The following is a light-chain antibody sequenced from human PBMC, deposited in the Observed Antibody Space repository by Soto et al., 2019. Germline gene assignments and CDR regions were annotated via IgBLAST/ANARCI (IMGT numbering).Light chain of an antibody. CDR3: QQSNSYWA. Sequence: QMTQSPSTLSASVGDRVTITCRASQSISIWLAWYQQKPGQAPNLLIYDASSLESGVPSRFSGSGSGTEFTLTISSLQPDDFATYYCQQSNSYWAFGQGTKVEIQ. CDR1: QSISIW. J-gene: IGKJ1*01. CDR2: DAS. V-gene: IGKV1-5*01.